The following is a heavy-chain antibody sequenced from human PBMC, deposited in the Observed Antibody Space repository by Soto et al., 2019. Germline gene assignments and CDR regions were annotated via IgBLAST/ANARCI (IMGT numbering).Heavy chain of an antibody. J-gene: IGHJ4*02. CDR1: GGSISSLGDC. V-gene: IGHV4-31*03. D-gene: IGHD2-15*01. Sequence: PSETQCLPGTVSGGSISSLGDCWSCIRQNPGKGLEWIGYIYYSGSTYYNPSLKSRVTISVDTSKNQFSLKLRSVTAADMAVYYCKPLFCNGGSACDYWGQGTVVTVSS. CDR2: IYYSGST. CDR3: KPLFCNGGSACDY.